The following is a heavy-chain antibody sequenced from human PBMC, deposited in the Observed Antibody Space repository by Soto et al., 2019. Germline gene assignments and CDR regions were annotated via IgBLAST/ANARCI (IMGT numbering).Heavy chain of an antibody. CDR3: ATHTSGTRDGHHT. V-gene: IGHV4-39*01. D-gene: IGHD1-26*01. CDR2: VYYTGTT. Sequence: PSETLSLTCTVSGGSIKNTGANWGWVRQPPGKGLEWIGSVYYTGTTYYNPSLQSRVTISIDTSKNQYSLSVNSVAAADTAVYFFATHTSGTRDGHHTWGQGTLVTVS. CDR1: GGSIKNTGAN. J-gene: IGHJ5*02.